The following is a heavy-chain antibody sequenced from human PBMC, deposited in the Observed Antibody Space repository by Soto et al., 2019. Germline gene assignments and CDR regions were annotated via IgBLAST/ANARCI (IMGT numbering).Heavy chain of an antibody. Sequence: QVQLVQSGAEVKKPGSSVKVSCKASGGTFSSYTFIWVRQAPGQGLEWMGRIIPIIGKATSAQNFQGRVTVTAAQFMSTANLELSSLRSEDTAVYYCVMSVDGINREGPISFYWGQGTLVTVSS. J-gene: IGHJ4*02. D-gene: IGHD3-16*01. V-gene: IGHV1-69*02. CDR1: GGTFSSYT. CDR2: IIPIIGKA. CDR3: VMSVDGINREGPISFY.